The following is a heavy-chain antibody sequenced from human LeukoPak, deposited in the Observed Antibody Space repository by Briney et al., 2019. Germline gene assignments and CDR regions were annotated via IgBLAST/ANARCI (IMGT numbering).Heavy chain of an antibody. V-gene: IGHV5-51*01. Sequence: GESLKISCKGSGYSFTSYWIGWVRQMPGKGLEWMGIIHPGDSDTRYSPSFQGQVTISADKSISTAYLQWSSLKASDTAMYYCARHRAAAAGTRNAFDIWGQGTMVTVSS. CDR2: IHPGDSDT. CDR3: ARHRAAAAGTRNAFDI. J-gene: IGHJ3*02. CDR1: GYSFTSYW. D-gene: IGHD6-13*01.